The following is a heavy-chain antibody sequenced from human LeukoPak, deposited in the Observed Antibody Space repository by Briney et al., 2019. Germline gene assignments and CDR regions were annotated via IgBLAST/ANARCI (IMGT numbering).Heavy chain of an antibody. CDR1: GGSFSGYY. V-gene: IGHV4-34*01. D-gene: IGHD3-10*01. CDR3: AREVRGNYGSGSYMDY. J-gene: IGHJ4*02. CDR2: INHSGST. Sequence: SETLSLTCAVYGGSFSGYYWSWIRQPPGKGLEWIGEINHSGSTNYNPSLKSRVTISVDTSKNQFSLKLSSVTAADTAVYYCAREVRGNYGSGSYMDYWGQGTLVTVSS.